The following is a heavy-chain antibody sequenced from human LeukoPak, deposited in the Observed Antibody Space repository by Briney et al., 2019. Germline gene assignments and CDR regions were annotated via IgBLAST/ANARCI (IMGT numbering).Heavy chain of an antibody. Sequence: GGSLRPSGAASGFIFSNYAMTWVRQASETGLKWVSSISDSGGGTHYADSVKGRFTISRDNSKSTLYLQMNRLKAEDTAVYYCAKDSGPGSFYPTGDEYWGQGILVTVSS. CDR1: GFIFSNYA. CDR2: ISDSGGGT. CDR3: AKDSGPGSFYPTGDEY. D-gene: IGHD3-10*01. V-gene: IGHV3-23*01. J-gene: IGHJ4*02.